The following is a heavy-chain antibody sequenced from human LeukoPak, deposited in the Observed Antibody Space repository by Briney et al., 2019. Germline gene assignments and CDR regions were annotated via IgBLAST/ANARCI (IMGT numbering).Heavy chain of an antibody. J-gene: IGHJ4*01. Sequence: PGRSLRLSCAASGFMFSTYNMHWVRQAPGKGLEWVAVISSDGSIKYYADSVKGRFTLSRDNSKNTLYMQMNSLRAEDTAVYYCSGLINYWGHGTLVTVSS. V-gene: IGHV3-30-3*01. CDR2: ISSDGSIK. CDR3: SGLINY. CDR1: GFMFSTYN. D-gene: IGHD3-10*01.